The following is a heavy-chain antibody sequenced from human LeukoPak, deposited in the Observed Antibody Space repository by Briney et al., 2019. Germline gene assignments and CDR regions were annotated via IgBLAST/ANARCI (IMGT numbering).Heavy chain of an antibody. CDR2: IYYSGST. V-gene: IGHV4-39*02. D-gene: IGHD3-10*01. Sequence: SETLSLTCTVSGGSFSSSTYYWGWIRQPPGKGLEWIGSIYYSGSTYYNPSLKSRVTISVDTSKNQFSLKLSSVTAADTAVYYCAREGDYYGSGSSYWFDPWGQGTLVTVSS. J-gene: IGHJ5*02. CDR3: AREGDYYGSGSSYWFDP. CDR1: GGSFSSSTYY.